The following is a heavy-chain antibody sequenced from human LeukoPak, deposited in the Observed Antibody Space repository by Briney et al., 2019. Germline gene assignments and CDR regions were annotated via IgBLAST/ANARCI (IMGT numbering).Heavy chain of an antibody. Sequence: SETLSLTCTVSGGSISSGGYYWSWIRQHPGKGLEWIGYIYYSGSTYYNPSLKSRVTISVDTSKNQFSLKLSSVTAADTAVYYCARGFLNAFDIWGQGTMVTVSS. D-gene: IGHD2/OR15-2a*01. V-gene: IGHV4-31*03. CDR1: GGSISSGGYY. CDR3: ARGFLNAFDI. J-gene: IGHJ3*02. CDR2: IYYSGST.